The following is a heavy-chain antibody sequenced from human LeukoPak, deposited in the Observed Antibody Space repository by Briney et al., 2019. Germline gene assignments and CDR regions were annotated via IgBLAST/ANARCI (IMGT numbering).Heavy chain of an antibody. Sequence: PSETLSLTCTVSGGSISSGGYYWSWIRQHPGKGLEWIGYIYYSGSTYYNPSLKSRVTISVDTSKNQFSLKLSSVTAADTAVYYCAREGAGIVATERRNRSSAGMDVWGQGTTVTVSS. V-gene: IGHV4-31*03. CDR3: AREGAGIVATERRNRSSAGMDV. J-gene: IGHJ6*02. CDR2: IYYSGST. D-gene: IGHD5-12*01. CDR1: GGSISSGGYY.